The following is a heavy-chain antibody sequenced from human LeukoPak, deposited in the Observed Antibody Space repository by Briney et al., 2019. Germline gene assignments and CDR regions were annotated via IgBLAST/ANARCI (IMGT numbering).Heavy chain of an antibody. CDR2: IYYSGST. J-gene: IGHJ4*02. CDR1: GXSISSSSYY. Sequence: PSETLSLTCTVSGXSISSSSYYWGWIRQPPGKGLEWIGSIYYSGSTYYNPSLKSRVTISVDTSKNQFSLKLSSVTAADTAVYYCARGNGWYGNWGQGTLVTVSS. CDR3: ARGNGWYGN. V-gene: IGHV4-39*07. D-gene: IGHD6-19*01.